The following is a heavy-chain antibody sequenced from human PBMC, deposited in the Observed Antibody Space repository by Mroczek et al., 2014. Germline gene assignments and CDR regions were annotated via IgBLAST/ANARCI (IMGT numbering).Heavy chain of an antibody. Sequence: VQLLESGPGLVKPSETLSLTCTVSGGSISSYYWSWIRQPPGKGLEWIGYIYYSGSTNYNPSLKSRVTISVDTSKNQFSLKLSSVTAADTAVYYCARLLSSSQSPFDLWGRGTLVTVSS. D-gene: IGHD6-13*01. CDR1: GGSISSYY. CDR3: ARLLSSSQSPFDL. CDR2: IYYSGST. V-gene: IGHV4-59*01. J-gene: IGHJ2*01.